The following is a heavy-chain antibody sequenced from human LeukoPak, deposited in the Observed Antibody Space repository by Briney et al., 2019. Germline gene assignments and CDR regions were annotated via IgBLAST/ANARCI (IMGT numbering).Heavy chain of an antibody. CDR3: ARDLVQLWARESAFDI. CDR2: ISSSSSYI. Sequence: PGGSLRLSCAASGFTFSSYSMNWVRQAPGKGLEWVSSISSSSSYIYYADSVKGRFTISRDNAKNSLYLQMNSLRAEDTAVYYCARDLVQLWARESAFDIWGQETMVTVSS. V-gene: IGHV3-21*01. CDR1: GFTFSSYS. D-gene: IGHD5-18*01. J-gene: IGHJ3*02.